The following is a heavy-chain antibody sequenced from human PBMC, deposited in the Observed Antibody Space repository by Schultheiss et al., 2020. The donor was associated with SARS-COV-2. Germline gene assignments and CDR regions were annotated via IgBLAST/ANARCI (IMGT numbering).Heavy chain of an antibody. CDR3: AREALRGGELGGMDV. CDR1: GGSISSGYY. CDR2: INHSGST. V-gene: IGHV4-38-2*02. D-gene: IGHD2-21*01. J-gene: IGHJ6*02. Sequence: SETLSLTCTVSGGSISSGYYWGWIRQPPGKGLEWIGEINHSGSTNYNPSLKSRVTISVDTSKNQFSLKLSSVTAADTAVYYCAREALRGGELGGMDVWGQGTTVTVSS.